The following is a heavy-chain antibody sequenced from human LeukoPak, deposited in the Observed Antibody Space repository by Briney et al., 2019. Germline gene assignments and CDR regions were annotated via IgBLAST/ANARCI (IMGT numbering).Heavy chain of an antibody. CDR3: AREVHSDYYGMDV. CDR2: I. V-gene: IGHV3-21*01. CDR1: GFIFSSYT. Sequence: GGSLRLSCAASGFIFSSYTINWVRQAAGKGLEWDSSIKGRLTISRGNTKNSLYLQMNRLRVEGTAVYYCAREVHSDYYGMDVWGQGTRVTVSS. J-gene: IGHJ6*02. D-gene: IGHD2-21*01.